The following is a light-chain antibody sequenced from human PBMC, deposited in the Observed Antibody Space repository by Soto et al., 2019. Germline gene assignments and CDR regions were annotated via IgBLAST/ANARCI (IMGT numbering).Light chain of an antibody. CDR3: QTWDTGIQV. V-gene: IGLV4-69*01. CDR2: VNSDGSH. Sequence: QSVLTQSPSASASLGASVKFTCTLNSGHSNYAIAWHQQRPEKGTRYLMKVNSDGSHNKGDGIADRFSGSSSGAERYLSISSLQSEDEADYYCQTWDTGIQVFGGGTKLTVL. CDR1: SGHSNYA. J-gene: IGLJ3*02.